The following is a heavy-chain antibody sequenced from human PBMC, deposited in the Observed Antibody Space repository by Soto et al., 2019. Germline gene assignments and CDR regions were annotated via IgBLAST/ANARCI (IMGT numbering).Heavy chain of an antibody. Sequence: SETLSLTCAASGFSFSNNNYYWGWIRQPPGKGLEWIVSIYYTGSTYYNSSVRSRVTISLDTSKNQFSLALNSVTAADTAVYYWARSSRMVRNRVDEWGQGNRVTFSS. CDR3: ARSSRMVRNRVDE. V-gene: IGHV4-39*01. CDR2: IYYTGST. D-gene: IGHD3-10*01. J-gene: IGHJ4*01. CDR1: GFSFSNNNYY.